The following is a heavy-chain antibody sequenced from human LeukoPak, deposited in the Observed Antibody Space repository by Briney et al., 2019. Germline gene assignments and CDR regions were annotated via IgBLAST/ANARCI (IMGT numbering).Heavy chain of an antibody. D-gene: IGHD6-13*01. CDR2: ISSSSSLI. CDR3: AKVDRGDYSSSPVPYYNYYMNV. V-gene: IGHV3-21*01. J-gene: IGHJ6*03. Sequence: PGGSLGLSCAASGFTFSYYSMNWVRQAPGRGLEWVSCISSSSSLIFYSDSVRGRFTISRDNAKNLLYLHMNSLRVEDTAVYYCAKVDRGDYSSSPVPYYNYYMNVWGKGTTVTVSS. CDR1: GFTFSYYS.